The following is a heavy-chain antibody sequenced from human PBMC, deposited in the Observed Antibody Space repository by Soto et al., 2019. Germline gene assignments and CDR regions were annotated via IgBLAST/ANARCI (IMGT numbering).Heavy chain of an antibody. Sequence: AASVKVSCKASGYTFTSYGISWVRQAPGQGLEWMGWIGAYNGNTNYAQKLQGRVTMTTDTSTSTAYMELRSLRSDDTAVYYCVRDNYYDSSGSSQWGLLTDYWSHGTLVAVSS. CDR1: GYTFTSYG. CDR3: VRDNYYDSSGSSQWGLLTDY. J-gene: IGHJ4*01. V-gene: IGHV1-18*04. D-gene: IGHD3-22*01. CDR2: IGAYNGNT.